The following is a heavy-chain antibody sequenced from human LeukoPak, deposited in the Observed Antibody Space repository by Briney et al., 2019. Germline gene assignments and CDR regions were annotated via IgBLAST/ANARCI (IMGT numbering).Heavy chain of an antibody. Sequence: RSLRLSCAASGFTFSSYGMHWVRQAPGKGLEWVAVISYDGSNKYYADSVKGRFTISRDNSKNTLYLQMNSLRAEDTAVYYCAKGPSYYDILEWYYGMDVWGQGTTVTVSS. CDR2: ISYDGSNK. CDR1: GFTFSSYG. D-gene: IGHD3-9*01. V-gene: IGHV3-30*18. J-gene: IGHJ6*02. CDR3: AKGPSYYDILEWYYGMDV.